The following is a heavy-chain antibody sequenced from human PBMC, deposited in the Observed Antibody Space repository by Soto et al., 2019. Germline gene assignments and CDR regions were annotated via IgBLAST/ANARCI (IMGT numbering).Heavy chain of an antibody. CDR2: ISAYNGNT. CDR1: GYTFTSYG. J-gene: IGHJ3*02. CDR3: ASVQGFWSGMSAFES. D-gene: IGHD3-3*01. V-gene: IGHV1-18*01. Sequence: ASVKVSCKASGYTFTSYGISWVRQAPGQGLEWMGWISAYNGNTNYAQKLQGRVTMTTDTSTSTAYMELRSLRSDDTAVYYCASVQGFWSGMSAFESWGQGTMVTVSS.